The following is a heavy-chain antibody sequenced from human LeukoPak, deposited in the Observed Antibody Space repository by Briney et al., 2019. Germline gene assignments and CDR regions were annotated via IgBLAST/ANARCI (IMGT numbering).Heavy chain of an antibody. CDR1: GFTFGTYV. V-gene: IGHV3-23*01. CDR3: ARGSYDILTGYYPGGH. Sequence: PGGSLRLSCAASGFTFGTYVMTWVRQAPGKGLQWVSAISARGGGTYYADSVKGRFTISRDNSKNTLFLQMNSLRVEDTAVYYCARGSYDILTGYYPGGHWGQGTLVTVSS. J-gene: IGHJ4*02. CDR2: ISARGGGT. D-gene: IGHD3-9*01.